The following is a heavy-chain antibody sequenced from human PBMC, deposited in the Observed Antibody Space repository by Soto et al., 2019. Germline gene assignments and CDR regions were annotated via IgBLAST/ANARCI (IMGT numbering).Heavy chain of an antibody. D-gene: IGHD3-16*01. Sequence: QVQLVESGGGVVQPGRSLRLSCAASGFTFSDYGMHWVRQTPGKVLEWVAVIWHDGNEKYYADSAKGRFTVSRDNSKNTLYLQMNSLRAEDTALYYCAREFGQYGNYRFDPWGQGTLVAVSS. CDR2: IWHDGNEK. J-gene: IGHJ5*02. V-gene: IGHV3-33*01. CDR1: GFTFSDYG. CDR3: AREFGQYGNYRFDP.